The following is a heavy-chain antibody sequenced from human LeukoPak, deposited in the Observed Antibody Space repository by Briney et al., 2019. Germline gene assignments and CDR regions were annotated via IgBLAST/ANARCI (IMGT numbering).Heavy chain of an antibody. CDR2: VGGDRKT. J-gene: IGHJ6*02. V-gene: IGHV3-66*01. CDR3: AREPVRFSIHYGMDV. D-gene: IGHD3-3*01. Sequence: PGGSLRLSCAASGFIFSPSAMCWVRQAPGKGLEWVSGVGGDRKTYYADSVKGRFTISRDNSKNTLYLQMNSLRAEDTAVYYCAREPVRFSIHYGMDVWGQGTTVTVSS. CDR1: GFIFSPSA.